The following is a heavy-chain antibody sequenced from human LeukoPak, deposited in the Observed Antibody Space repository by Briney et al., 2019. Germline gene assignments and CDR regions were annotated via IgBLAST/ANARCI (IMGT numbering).Heavy chain of an antibody. CDR1: GGSFSGYY. Sequence: SETLSLTCAVYGGSFSGYYWSWIRQPPGKGLEWIGEINHGGSTNYNPSLKSRVTISVDTSKNQFSLKLSSVTAADTAVYYCARHRAGATVDYWGQGTLVTVSS. CDR2: INHGGST. CDR3: ARHRAGATVDY. V-gene: IGHV4-34*01. D-gene: IGHD1-26*01. J-gene: IGHJ4*02.